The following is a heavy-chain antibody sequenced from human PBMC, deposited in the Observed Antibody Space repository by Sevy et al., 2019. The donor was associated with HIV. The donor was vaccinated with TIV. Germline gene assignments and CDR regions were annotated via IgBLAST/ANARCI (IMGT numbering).Heavy chain of an antibody. Sequence: GGSLRLSCAASGFIFSNAWMSWVRQAPGKGLEWVGRIKSKSDGGPSDYAAPVKGRFTISRDDSRNTLYLQMNSLKTADTAVYYCTSMTTVEGVFDFWGQGTLVTVSS. J-gene: IGHJ4*02. D-gene: IGHD4-17*01. CDR3: TSMTTVEGVFDF. CDR1: GFIFSNAW. V-gene: IGHV3-15*01. CDR2: IKSKSDGGPS.